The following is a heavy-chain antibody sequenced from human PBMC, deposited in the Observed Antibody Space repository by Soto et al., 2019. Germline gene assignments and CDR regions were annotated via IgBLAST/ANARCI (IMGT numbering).Heavy chain of an antibody. V-gene: IGHV4-31*03. CDR2: IYYSGST. Sequence: QVQLQESGPGLVKPSQTLSLTCTVSGGSISSGGYYWSWIRQHPGKGLEWIGYIYYSGSTYYNPSLKSRVXXXVXXSKNQCSLKLSSVTAADTAVYYCARALTTVTVFDPWGQGTLVTVSS. J-gene: IGHJ5*02. D-gene: IGHD4-17*01. CDR3: ARALTTVTVFDP. CDR1: GGSISSGGYY.